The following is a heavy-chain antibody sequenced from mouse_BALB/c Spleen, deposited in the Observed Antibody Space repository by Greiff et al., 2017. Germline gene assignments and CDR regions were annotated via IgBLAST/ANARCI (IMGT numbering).Heavy chain of an antibody. Sequence: EVKLMESGGDLVKPGGSLKLSCAASGFTFSSYGMSWVRQTPDKRLEWVATISSGGSYTYYPDSGKGRFTISRDNAKNTLYLQMSSLKAEDTAMYYCARHETTVVATDRYFDYWGQGTTLTVSS. CDR2: ISSGGSYT. J-gene: IGHJ2*01. CDR1: GFTFSSYG. D-gene: IGHD1-1*01. V-gene: IGHV5-6*01. CDR3: ARHETTVVATDRYFDY.